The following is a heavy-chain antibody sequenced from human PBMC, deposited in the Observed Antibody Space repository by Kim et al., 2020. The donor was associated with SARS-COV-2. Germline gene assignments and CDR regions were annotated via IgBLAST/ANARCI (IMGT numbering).Heavy chain of an antibody. Sequence: LKSRVTISVDTSKNQFSLKLSSVTAADTAVYYCARQPGYYDRSGYYYFDYWGQGTLVTVSS. J-gene: IGHJ4*02. CDR3: ARQPGYYDRSGYYYFDY. D-gene: IGHD3-22*01. V-gene: IGHV4-39*01.